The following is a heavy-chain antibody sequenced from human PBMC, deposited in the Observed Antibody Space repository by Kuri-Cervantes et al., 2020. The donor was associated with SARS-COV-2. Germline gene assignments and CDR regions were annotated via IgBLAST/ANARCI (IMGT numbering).Heavy chain of an antibody. CDR3: ARGMGYNSIGTFDY. CDR1: GYTFTSYW. V-gene: IGHV5-51*01. J-gene: IGHJ4*02. D-gene: IGHD6-25*01. CDR2: IYPGDSDI. Sequence: GESLKISCKGSGYTFTSYWIAWVRQMPGKGLEWMGIIYPGDSDIRYGPSFQGQVTISADKSISTAYLRWSSLKASDTAIFFCARGMGYNSIGTFDYWGQGTLVTVSS.